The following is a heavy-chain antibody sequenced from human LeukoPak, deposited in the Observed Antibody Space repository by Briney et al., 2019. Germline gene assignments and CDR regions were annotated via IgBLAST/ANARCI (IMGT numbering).Heavy chain of an antibody. Sequence: GGSLRLSCAASGFTFSRDWMHWVRQAPGKGLVWVSRINSDGSSTSYADSVKGRFTISRDNAKNTLYLQMSSLRAEDTAVYYCARDGGYSSSWYYFDYWGQGTLVTVSS. J-gene: IGHJ4*02. CDR3: ARDGGYSSSWYYFDY. V-gene: IGHV3-74*01. D-gene: IGHD6-13*01. CDR1: GFTFSRDW. CDR2: INSDGSST.